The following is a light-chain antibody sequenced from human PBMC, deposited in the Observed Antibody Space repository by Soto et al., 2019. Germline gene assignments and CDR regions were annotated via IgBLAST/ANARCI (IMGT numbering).Light chain of an antibody. Sequence: EIVMTQSPATLSLSPGERATLSCRASQSIRNKLAWYQQKPGQAPRLLLYDASTTVPGIPARFSGSGSGTEFTLTISSLQSEDFAIYYCQQYSSWPPITFGQGTRLEIK. J-gene: IGKJ5*01. CDR1: QSIRNK. CDR2: DAS. CDR3: QQYSSWPPIT. V-gene: IGKV3-15*01.